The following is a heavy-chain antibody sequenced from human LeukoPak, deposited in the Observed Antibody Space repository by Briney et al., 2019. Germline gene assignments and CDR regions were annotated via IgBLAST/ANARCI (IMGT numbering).Heavy chain of an antibody. CDR1: GFTFSSYG. D-gene: IGHD3-9*01. Sequence: GGSLRLSCAASGFTFSSYGMHWVRQAPGKGLGWVAFIRYDGSNKYYADSAKGRLTISRDNSKNTLYLQMNSLRAEDTAVYYCATELRYFDWLHAFDIWGQGTMVTVSS. CDR2: IRYDGSNK. CDR3: ATELRYFDWLHAFDI. V-gene: IGHV3-30*02. J-gene: IGHJ3*02.